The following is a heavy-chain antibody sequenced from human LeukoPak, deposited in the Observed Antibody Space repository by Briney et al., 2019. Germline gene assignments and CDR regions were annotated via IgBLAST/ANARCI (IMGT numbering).Heavy chain of an antibody. CDR2: IRYDGSNK. Sequence: PGGSLRLSCAASGFTFSSYGMHWVRQASGKGLEWVAFIRYDGSNKYYADSVKGRFTISRDNTENSLYLQMNSLRGEDTAVYYCAREFTSAYSGSSRGLWGQGTLVTVSS. CDR3: AREFTSAYSGSSRGL. CDR1: GFTFSSYG. D-gene: IGHD1-26*01. J-gene: IGHJ4*02. V-gene: IGHV3-30*02.